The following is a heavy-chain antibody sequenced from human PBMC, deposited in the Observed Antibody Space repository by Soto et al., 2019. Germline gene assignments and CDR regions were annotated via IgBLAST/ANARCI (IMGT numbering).Heavy chain of an antibody. CDR2: IQPGDTDT. CDR1: CNYSINDC. V-gene: IGHV5-51*01. J-gene: IGHJ4*02. CDR3: TRLDPSQKRLDY. Sequence: GAVLKTSCTPCCNYSINDCIGWVRPPPGKGVGWGLFIQPGDTDTKYNTSFGGQITISVVNSITTAFLQWTILRDSTAAMYYCTRLDPSQKRLDYWGQGTLVTVSS.